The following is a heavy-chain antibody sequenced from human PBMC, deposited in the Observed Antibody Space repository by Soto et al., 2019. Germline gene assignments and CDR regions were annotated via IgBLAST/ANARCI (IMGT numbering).Heavy chain of an antibody. D-gene: IGHD6-6*01. CDR3: TTRPSSVGWFDP. V-gene: IGHV4-59*01. CDR2: IYYSGST. CDR1: GGSISGYY. J-gene: IGHJ5*02. Sequence: QVQLQESGPGLVKPSETLSLTCSVSGGSISGYYWTWIRQPPGKGLEWIGNIYYSGSTNYSPSLKSRVTISIDTSKNQFSLQLTSVTAADTAMYYCTTRPSSVGWFDPWGQGTLVTVS.